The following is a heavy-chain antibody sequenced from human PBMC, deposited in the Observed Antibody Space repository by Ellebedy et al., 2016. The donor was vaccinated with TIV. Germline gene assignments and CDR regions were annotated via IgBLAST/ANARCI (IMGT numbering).Heavy chain of an antibody. J-gene: IGHJ5*02. V-gene: IGHV3-23*01. CDR2: ISGSGSGT. Sequence: GESLKISCAASGFTFNSPAMAWVRQAPWKGLEWVSLISGSGSGTFYADSVKGRFTISRDNSKNTLYLQMNSLRVEDTAIYYCAKDRSFSSGLESWGQGTLVTVSS. CDR3: AKDRSFSSGLES. D-gene: IGHD6-25*01. CDR1: GFTFNSPA.